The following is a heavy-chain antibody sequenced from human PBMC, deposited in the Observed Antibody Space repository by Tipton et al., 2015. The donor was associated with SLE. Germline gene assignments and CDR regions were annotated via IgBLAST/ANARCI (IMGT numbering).Heavy chain of an antibody. Sequence: QSGAEVKKPGSSVKVSCNSSGGTFSNYAISWMRQAPGQGLEWLGGISPMFGTVNFAQKFQGRVTITADESTSTAYMELSSLTSEDTALYFCATAVYGANPLASWGQGTLVTVSS. CDR2: ISPMFGTV. CDR1: GGTFSNYA. J-gene: IGHJ4*02. V-gene: IGHV1-69*01. CDR3: ATAVYGANPLAS. D-gene: IGHD4/OR15-4a*01.